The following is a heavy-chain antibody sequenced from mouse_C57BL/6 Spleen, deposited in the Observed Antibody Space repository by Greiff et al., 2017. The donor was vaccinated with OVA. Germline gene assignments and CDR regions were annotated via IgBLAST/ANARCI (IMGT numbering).Heavy chain of an antibody. Sequence: QVPLQQPGAELVKPGASVKLSCKASGYTFTSYWMHWVKQRPGQGLEWIGMIHPNSGSTNYNEKFKSKATLTVDKSASTAYMQLSSLTSEDSAVYYCARLITTVVPEDYWGQGTTLTVSS. V-gene: IGHV1-64*01. CDR2: IHPNSGST. CDR3: ARLITTVVPEDY. CDR1: GYTFTSYW. J-gene: IGHJ2*01. D-gene: IGHD1-1*01.